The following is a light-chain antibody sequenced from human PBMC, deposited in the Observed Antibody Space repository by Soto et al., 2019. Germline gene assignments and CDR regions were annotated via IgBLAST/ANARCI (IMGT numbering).Light chain of an antibody. J-gene: IGLJ1*01. Sequence: QSALTQPRSVSGSPGQSVTISCTGTSNDVGGYNYVSWYQLHPGKAPKLMIYDVNKRPSGVPDRFSGSKSGNTASLTISGLQAEDEADYYCCSYAGSNTLYVFGTGTKVTVL. CDR1: SNDVGGYNY. V-gene: IGLV2-11*01. CDR2: DVN. CDR3: CSYAGSNTLYV.